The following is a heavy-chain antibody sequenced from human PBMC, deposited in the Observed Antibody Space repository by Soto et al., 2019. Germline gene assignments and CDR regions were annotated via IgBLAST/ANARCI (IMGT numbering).Heavy chain of an antibody. V-gene: IGHV5-51*01. CDR1: GYSFTSYW. CDR2: IYPGDFDT. D-gene: IGHD2-15*01. Sequence: PGESLTISCKGSGYSFTSYWIGWVRQMPGKGLEWMGIIYPGDFDTRYSPSFQGQVTISADNSISTAYLQWSSLKASDTAMYYCARLVVAATLRYFDYWGQGTLVTVSS. CDR3: ARLVVAATLRYFDY. J-gene: IGHJ4*02.